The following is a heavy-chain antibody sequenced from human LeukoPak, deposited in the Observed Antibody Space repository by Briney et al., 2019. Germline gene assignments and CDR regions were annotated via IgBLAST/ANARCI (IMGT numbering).Heavy chain of an antibody. CDR2: ISNSGDYI. Sequence: GSLRLSCTVSGFTFGSFTMNWVRQGPGKGLEWVASISNSGDYISYADSLKGRFTISRDNAKNSLFLQMSSLRAEDTAVYYCAREMYAGWYFAFDIWGQGTMVTVSS. CDR1: GFTFGSFT. D-gene: IGHD6-19*01. CDR3: AREMYAGWYFAFDI. J-gene: IGHJ3*02. V-gene: IGHV3-21*01.